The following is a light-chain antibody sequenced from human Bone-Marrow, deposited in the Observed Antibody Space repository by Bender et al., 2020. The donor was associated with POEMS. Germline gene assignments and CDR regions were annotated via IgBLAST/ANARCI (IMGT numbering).Light chain of an antibody. CDR1: TSNIGNNY. CDR2: DNI. J-gene: IGLJ3*02. CDR3: GTWDSSLNVWV. Sequence: QSVLTQPPSVSAAPGQKVTISCSGSTSNIGNNYVSWYQKMPGTAPKLVIYDNIERPSGIPARFSGSKSGTSATLVITGLQTGDEADYYCGTWDSSLNVWVFAGGTKLTVL. V-gene: IGLV1-51*01.